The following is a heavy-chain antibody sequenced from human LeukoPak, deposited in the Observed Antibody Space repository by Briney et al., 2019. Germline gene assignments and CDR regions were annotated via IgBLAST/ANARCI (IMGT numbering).Heavy chain of an antibody. V-gene: IGHV3-7*01. CDR3: VRQMVGASFDY. Sequence: GGSLRLSCAASGFTLSNYWMSWVRQAPGKGLEWVANIKQDGSETYYVNSVRGRFTFSRDNAENSVYLQMNSPRAEDTAVYYCVRQMVGASFDYWGQGTLVTVSS. D-gene: IGHD1-26*01. CDR2: IKQDGSET. J-gene: IGHJ4*02. CDR1: GFTLSNYW.